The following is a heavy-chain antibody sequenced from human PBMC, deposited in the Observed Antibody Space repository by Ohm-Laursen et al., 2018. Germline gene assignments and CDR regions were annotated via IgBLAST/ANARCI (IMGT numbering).Heavy chain of an antibody. CDR3: TKSYGVRVEAAIASFDF. V-gene: IGHV3-9*01. D-gene: IGHD2-15*01. CDR1: GFTFDDYA. J-gene: IGHJ4*02. CDR2: IRWNSGSI. Sequence: SLRLSCAAFGFTFDDYAMHWVRQAPGKGLEWVSGIRWNSGSIGYADSVKGRFTISRDNARNSLYLQMNSLRPEDTALYYCTKSYGVRVEAAIASFDFWGQGTLVTVSS.